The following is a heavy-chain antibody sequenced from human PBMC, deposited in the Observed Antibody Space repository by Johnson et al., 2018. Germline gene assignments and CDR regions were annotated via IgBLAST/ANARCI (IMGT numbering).Heavy chain of an antibody. V-gene: IGHV3-23*04. J-gene: IGHJ4*02. D-gene: IGHD4-11*01. CDR2: ISGTGITT. Sequence: VQLVQSGGDLVQPGGSLRLSCVASGFTFNNYAMSWVRQAPGKGLEWVSTISGTGITTYYADSVKGRFTISRDKSKDTLYLQMNRLRPEDTAVYYCSRQLDDWGQGTLVIVSS. CDR1: GFTFNNYA. CDR3: SRQLDD.